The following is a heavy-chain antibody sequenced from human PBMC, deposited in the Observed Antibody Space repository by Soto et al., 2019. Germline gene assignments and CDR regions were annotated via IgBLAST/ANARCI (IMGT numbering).Heavy chain of an antibody. CDR2: INSDGSST. CDR3: AIRASYYDSSRYFDY. V-gene: IGHV3-74*01. Sequence: GGSLRLSCAASGFTFSSYWMHWVRQAPGKGLVWVSRINSDGSSTSYADSVKGRFTISRDNAKNTLYLQMNSLRAEYTAVYYCAIRASYYDSSRYFDYWGQGTLVTVSS. CDR1: GFTFSSYW. D-gene: IGHD3-22*01. J-gene: IGHJ4*02.